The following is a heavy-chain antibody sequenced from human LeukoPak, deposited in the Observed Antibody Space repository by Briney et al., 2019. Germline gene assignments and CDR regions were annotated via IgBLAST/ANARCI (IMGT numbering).Heavy chain of an antibody. CDR1: GFTFSSYS. J-gene: IGHJ6*03. CDR2: ISSSSSTI. V-gene: IGHV3-48*04. CDR3: RSSTSFYYYYYMDV. Sequence: PGGSLRLSCAASGFTFSSYSMNWVRQAPGKGLEWVSYISSSSSTIYYADSVKGRFTISRDNAKNSLYLQMNSLRAEDTAVYYCRSSTSFYYYYYMDVWGKGTTVTVSS. D-gene: IGHD2-2*01.